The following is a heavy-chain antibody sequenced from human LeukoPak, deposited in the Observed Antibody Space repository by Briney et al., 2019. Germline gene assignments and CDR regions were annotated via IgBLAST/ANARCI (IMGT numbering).Heavy chain of an antibody. CDR2: INHSRST. CDR3: ARALWFGEFQI. CDR1: GGSFSPYY. D-gene: IGHD3-10*01. V-gene: IGHV4-34*01. J-gene: IGHJ4*02. Sequence: SETLSLTCAVYGGSFSPYYWSWIRQSPDKGLEWIGEINHSRSTNYNPSPKSRVTISVDTSKNQFSLKLSSVTAADTAVYYCARALWFGEFQIWGQGTLVTVSS.